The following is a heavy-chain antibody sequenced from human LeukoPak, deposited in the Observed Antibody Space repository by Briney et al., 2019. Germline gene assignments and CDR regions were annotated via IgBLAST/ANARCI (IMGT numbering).Heavy chain of an antibody. CDR3: AKPAISSRGWYYDY. CDR2: INHSGGRT. V-gene: IGHV3-23*01. J-gene: IGHJ4*02. Sequence: GGSLRLSCAASGFTFSNYAMSWVRQAPGKGLGWVSAINHSGGRTYYADSVKGRFTISRDNSKNTLYLQMNSLRAEDTAVYYCAKPAISSRGWYYDYWGQGTLVTVSS. D-gene: IGHD6-19*01. CDR1: GFTFSNYA.